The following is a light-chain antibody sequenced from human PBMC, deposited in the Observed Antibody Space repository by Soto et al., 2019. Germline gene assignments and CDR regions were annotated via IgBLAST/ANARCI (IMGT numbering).Light chain of an antibody. CDR2: EVS. CDR1: RSDVGSYNR. CDR3: SSYTSISTYV. Sequence: QSVLTQAPSVSGSPLQSVTISCTGTRSDVGSYNRVSWYQQPPGTAPKLMIYEVSNRPSGVPDRFSGSKSGNTASLTISGLQAEDEADYYCSSYTSISTYVFGTGTKVTVL. V-gene: IGLV2-18*02. J-gene: IGLJ1*01.